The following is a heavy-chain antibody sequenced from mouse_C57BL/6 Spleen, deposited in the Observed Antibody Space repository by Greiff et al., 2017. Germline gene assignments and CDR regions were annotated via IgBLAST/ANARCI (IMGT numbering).Heavy chain of an antibody. CDR1: GYTFTSYW. Sequence: QVHVKQSGTELVKPGASVKLSCKASGYTFTSYWMHWVHQRPGQGLEWIGNINPSNGGTNYNEKFKSKATLTGDKSSSTAYMQLSSLTSEDSAVYYCARLDGNCRYFDVWGTGTPVTVSS. CDR2: INPSNGGT. D-gene: IGHD2-1*01. CDR3: ARLDGNCRYFDV. V-gene: IGHV1-53*01. J-gene: IGHJ1*03.